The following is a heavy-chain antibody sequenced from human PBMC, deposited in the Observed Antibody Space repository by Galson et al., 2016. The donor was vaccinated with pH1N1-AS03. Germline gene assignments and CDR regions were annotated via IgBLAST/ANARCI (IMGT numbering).Heavy chain of an antibody. J-gene: IGHJ4*02. CDR1: GFTLSTHW. Sequence: SLRLSCAASGFTLSTHWMNWVRQVPGKGLEWIANVKQDGSEKHYVGSVRGRFTISRDNAKNSLYLQMNTLRVDDTAIYYCATSGSYRFDYWGQGALVTVSS. V-gene: IGHV3-7*01. D-gene: IGHD1-26*01. CDR2: VKQDGSEK. CDR3: ATSGSYRFDY.